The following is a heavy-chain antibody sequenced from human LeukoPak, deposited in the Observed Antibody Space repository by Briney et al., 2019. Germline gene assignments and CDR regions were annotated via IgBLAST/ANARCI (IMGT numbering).Heavy chain of an antibody. CDR3: ARDWNYYDNYLYWFDP. Sequence: GGSLRLSCAASGFSFSTYAMHWVRQAPGKGLEWVAVISHDGSNKYYADSVKGRFTISRDNSKNMLYLQMNSLRAEDTAVYYCARDWNYYDNYLYWFDPWGQGTLVTVSS. V-gene: IGHV3-30-3*01. CDR1: GFSFSTYA. D-gene: IGHD3-22*01. J-gene: IGHJ5*02. CDR2: ISHDGSNK.